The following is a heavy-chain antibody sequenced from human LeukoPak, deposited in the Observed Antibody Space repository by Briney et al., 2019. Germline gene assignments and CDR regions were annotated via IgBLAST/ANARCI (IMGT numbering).Heavy chain of an antibody. V-gene: IGHV4-39*01. CDR2: IYYSGST. J-gene: IGHJ4*02. Sequence: SETLSLTCTVSGGSISSSSYYWGWIRQPPGKGLEWIGSIYYSGSTYYNPSLKSRVTISVDTSKNQFSLKLSSVTAADTAVYYCASLWGVYYDSSLDYWGQGTLVTVSS. CDR1: GGSISSSSYY. CDR3: ASLWGVYYDSSLDY. D-gene: IGHD3-22*01.